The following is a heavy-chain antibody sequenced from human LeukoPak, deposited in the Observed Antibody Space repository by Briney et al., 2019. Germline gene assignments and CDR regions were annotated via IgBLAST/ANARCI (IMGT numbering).Heavy chain of an antibody. V-gene: IGHV3-33*01. Sequence: GGSLRLSCAASGFTFRSYGMHWVPQAPGKGREWGAVIWYDGSNKSYADSVRGRFTISRDISKNRLYLKINSLKAEATAVYYCARDSYDFWSGTSMDYWGQGTLVTVSS. J-gene: IGHJ4*02. CDR3: ARDSYDFWSGTSMDY. D-gene: IGHD3-3*01. CDR2: IWYDGSNK. CDR1: GFTFRSYG.